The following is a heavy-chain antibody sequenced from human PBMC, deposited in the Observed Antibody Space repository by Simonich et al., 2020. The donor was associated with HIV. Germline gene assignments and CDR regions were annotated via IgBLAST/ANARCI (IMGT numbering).Heavy chain of an antibody. J-gene: IGHJ4*02. CDR3: ARDRGVIRGWSFDY. CDR2: IIPIFGTA. Sequence: GAEVKKPGSSVKVSCKASGGTFSSYAISWVRQAPGQGVEWMGGIIPIFGTANYAQKFQGRVTITADESTSTAYMDLSSLRSEDTAVYYGARDRGVIRGWSFDYWGQGTLVTVS. D-gene: IGHD3-10*01. V-gene: IGHV1-69*13. CDR1: GGTFSSYA.